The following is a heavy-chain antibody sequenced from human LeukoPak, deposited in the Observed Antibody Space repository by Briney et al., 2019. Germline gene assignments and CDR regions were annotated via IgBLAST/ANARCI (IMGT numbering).Heavy chain of an antibody. D-gene: IGHD1-26*01. CDR1: EFTFSTYW. CDR2: INSDGSST. V-gene: IGHV3-74*01. CDR3: AREVSGELLSSRWFDP. J-gene: IGHJ5*02. Sequence: GGSLRLSCAASEFTFSTYWMHWVRQAPGKGLVWVSRINSDGSSTDYADSVKGRFTISRDNAKSTLYLQMNSLRSDDTAVYYCAREVSGELLSSRWFDPWGQGTLVTVSS.